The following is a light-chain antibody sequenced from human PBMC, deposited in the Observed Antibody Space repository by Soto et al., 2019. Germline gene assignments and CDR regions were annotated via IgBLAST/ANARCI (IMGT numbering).Light chain of an antibody. J-gene: IGLJ2*01. CDR1: SSDVGGYDY. V-gene: IGLV2-14*01. CDR2: EVI. CDR3: SSYTSSNTVI. Sequence: QSALTQPASVSGSPGQSITISCTGTSSDVGGYDYVSWYQHHPGKAPKLMIYEVISRPSGISYRFSGSKSANTASLTISGLQAEDEADYYCSSYTSSNTVIFGGGTQLTVL.